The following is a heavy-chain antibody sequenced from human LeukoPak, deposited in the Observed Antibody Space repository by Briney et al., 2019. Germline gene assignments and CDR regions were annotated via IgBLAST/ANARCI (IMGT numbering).Heavy chain of an antibody. J-gene: IGHJ5*02. CDR3: AREDGDYGINWFDP. V-gene: IGHV1-2*06. CDR2: INPNSGGT. D-gene: IGHD4-17*01. CDR1: GYTFTSYG. Sequence: ASVKVSCKASGYTFTSYGISWVRQAPGQGLEWMGRINPNSGGTNYAQKFQGRVTMTRDTSISTAYMELSRLRSDDTAVYYCAREDGDYGINWFDPWGQGTLVTVSS.